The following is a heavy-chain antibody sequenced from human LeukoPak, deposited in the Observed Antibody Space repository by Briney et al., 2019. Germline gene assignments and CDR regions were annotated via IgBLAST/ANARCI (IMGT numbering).Heavy chain of an antibody. V-gene: IGHV4-59*12. CDR1: GGSISSYY. D-gene: IGHD2-15*01. CDR3: ARDAVYIKVDVVVVAATRYYFDY. CDR2: IYYSGNT. Sequence: SETLSLTCTVSGGSISSYYWSWIRQPPGKGLEWIGYIYYSGNTNYNPSLKSRVTISVDRSKNQFSLKLSSVTAADTAVYYCARDAVYIKVDVVVVAATRYYFDYWGQGTLVTVSS. J-gene: IGHJ4*02.